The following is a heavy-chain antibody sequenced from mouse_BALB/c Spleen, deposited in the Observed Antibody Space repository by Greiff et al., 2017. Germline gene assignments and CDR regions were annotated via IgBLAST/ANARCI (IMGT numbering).Heavy chain of an antibody. V-gene: IGHV1S81*02. D-gene: IGHD2-4*01. J-gene: IGHJ1*01. Sequence: VQLQQSGAELVKPGASVKLSCKASGYTFTSYYMYWVQQSPGQGLEWIGEINPSNGGTNFNEKFKSKATLTVDKSSSTAYMQLSSLTSEDSAVYYCMSTSYWYFDVWGEGTTVTVSA. CDR1: GYTFTSYY. CDR3: MSTSYWYFDV. CDR2: INPSNGGT.